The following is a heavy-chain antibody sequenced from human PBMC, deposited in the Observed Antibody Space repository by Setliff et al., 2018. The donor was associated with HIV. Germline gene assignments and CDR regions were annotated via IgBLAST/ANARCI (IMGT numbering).Heavy chain of an antibody. CDR3: ARPLPPSYNFWGDSFSI. V-gene: IGHV4-39*01. Sequence: SETLSLTCNVSGGSISSSSYYWGWIRQPPGKGLEWNVSFHYSGSTSYNPSLRSRFTISVDTSKNQFSLKLTSVSAADTAVYHCARPLPPSYNFWGDSFSIWGQATMVTVSS. CDR1: GGSISSSSYY. J-gene: IGHJ3*02. CDR2: FHYSGST. D-gene: IGHD3-3*01.